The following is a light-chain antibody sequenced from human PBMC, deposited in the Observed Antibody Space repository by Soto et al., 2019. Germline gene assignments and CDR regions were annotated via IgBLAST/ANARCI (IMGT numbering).Light chain of an antibody. V-gene: IGKV2-28*01. CDR2: LGS. CDR1: QSLLHSNGYTY. J-gene: IGKJ1*01. Sequence: DIVMAQSPLSLPVTPGEPASISCRSSQSLLHSNGYTYLDWYLQKPGQSPQLLIYLGSNRASGVPDRFSGSGSGTDFTLKISRVEAEDVGIYYCMQSLQIPQTSGQGTRWIS. CDR3: MQSLQIPQT.